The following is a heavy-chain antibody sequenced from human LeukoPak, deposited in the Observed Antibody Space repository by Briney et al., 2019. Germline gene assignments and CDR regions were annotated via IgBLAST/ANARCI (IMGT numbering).Heavy chain of an antibody. Sequence: GGSLRLSCAASGFTFSSYAMHWVRQAPGKGLEWVAVISYDGSNKYYAGSVKGRFTISRDNSKNTLYLQMNSLRAEDTAVYYCGRDLGYHQVGYWGQGTLVTVSS. V-gene: IGHV3-30-3*01. CDR2: ISYDGSNK. D-gene: IGHD1-26*01. CDR3: GRDLGYHQVGY. CDR1: GFTFSSYA. J-gene: IGHJ4*02.